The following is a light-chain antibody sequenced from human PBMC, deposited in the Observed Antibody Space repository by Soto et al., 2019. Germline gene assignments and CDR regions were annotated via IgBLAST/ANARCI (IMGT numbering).Light chain of an antibody. CDR2: GAS. CDR1: QSVSGTY. Sequence: EIVLTQSPGTLSLSPGERATLSCRASQSVSGTYLTWYQQKPGQAPRRLIYGASIRATGIPDRFSGSGSGTDFTLTISRLEPEDFAVYYCQYYGSSPRVTFGGGTKVAIK. V-gene: IGKV3-20*01. CDR3: QYYGSSPRVT. J-gene: IGKJ4*01.